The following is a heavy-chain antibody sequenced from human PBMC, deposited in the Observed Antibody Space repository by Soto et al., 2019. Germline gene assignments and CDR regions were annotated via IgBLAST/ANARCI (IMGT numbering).Heavy chain of an antibody. CDR3: ARQVVDGTVAGSGSFDY. J-gene: IGHJ4*02. D-gene: IGHD3-10*01. Sequence: QLQLQESGPGLVKPSETLSLTCTVSGGSLSSTSYYWVWIRQPPGKGLEWIGSFYYSGSTYYNPSLQRRATTSVDTSENQFSLKLSSVTATDTAVYYCARQVVDGTVAGSGSFDYWGQGTLVTVSS. CDR1: GGSLSSTSYY. V-gene: IGHV4-39*01. CDR2: FYYSGST.